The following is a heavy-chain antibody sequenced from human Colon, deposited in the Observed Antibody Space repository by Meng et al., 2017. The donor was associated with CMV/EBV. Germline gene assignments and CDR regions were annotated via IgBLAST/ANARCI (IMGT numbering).Heavy chain of an antibody. V-gene: IGHV4-59*01. CDR2: IYSGGSA. J-gene: IGHJ6*02. D-gene: IGHD2-2*01. Sequence: ESLKISCNVSGGSMSSYYWTWIRQSPGKGLEWIGYIYSGGSANYNPSLKSRVTISVDTSKNHFSLNLNSVTAADTAVYYCGRHGPLVRAAMSYYYSIDVWGQGTAVTVSS. CDR3: GRHGPLVRAAMSYYYSIDV. CDR1: GGSMSSYY.